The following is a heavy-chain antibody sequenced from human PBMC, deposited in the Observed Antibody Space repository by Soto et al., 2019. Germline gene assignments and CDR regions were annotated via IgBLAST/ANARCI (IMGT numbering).Heavy chain of an antibody. CDR1: GGSISSGGYY. CDR3: ARDVGGSGWYFWFDP. J-gene: IGHJ5*02. CDR2: IYYSGST. D-gene: IGHD6-19*01. Sequence: SETLSLTCTVSGGSISSGGYYWSWIRQHPGKGLEWIGYIYYSGSTYYNPSLKSRITINPDTSKNQFSLQLNSVTPEDTAVYYCARDVGGSGWYFWFDPWGQGTLVTVSS. V-gene: IGHV4-31*03.